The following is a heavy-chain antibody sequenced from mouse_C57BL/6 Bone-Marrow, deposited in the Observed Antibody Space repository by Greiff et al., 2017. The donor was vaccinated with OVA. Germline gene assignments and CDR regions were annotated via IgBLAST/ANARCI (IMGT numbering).Heavy chain of an antibody. V-gene: IGHV1-64*01. Sequence: QVQLQQPGAELVKPGASVKLSCKASGYTFTSYWMHWVKQRPGQGLEWIGMIHPNSGSTNYNEKFKSKATLTVDKSSSTAYMQLSSLTSEDSAVYCGARWGDYDSWFAYWGQGTLVTVSA. CDR1: GYTFTSYW. CDR2: IHPNSGST. J-gene: IGHJ3*01. D-gene: IGHD2-4*01. CDR3: ARWGDYDSWFAY.